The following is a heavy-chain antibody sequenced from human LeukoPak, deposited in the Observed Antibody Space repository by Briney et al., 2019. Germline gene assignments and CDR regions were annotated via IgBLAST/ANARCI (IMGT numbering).Heavy chain of an antibody. CDR2: IKSKTDGGTT. J-gene: IGHJ4*02. V-gene: IGHV3-15*01. Sequence: PGGSLRLSCAASGFTFSNAWMSWVRQAPGKGLEWVGRIKSKTDGGTTDYAAPVKGRFTISRDDSKNTLYLQMNSLKTEDTAVYYCTTEFYGDYVDYFDYWGQGTLVTVSS. CDR1: GFTFSNAW. CDR3: TTEFYGDYVDYFDY. D-gene: IGHD4-17*01.